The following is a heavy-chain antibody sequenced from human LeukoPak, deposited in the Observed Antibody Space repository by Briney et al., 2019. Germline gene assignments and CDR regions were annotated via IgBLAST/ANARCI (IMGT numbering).Heavy chain of an antibody. CDR3: ARDRITMVQGVGNWFDP. V-gene: IGHV3-30*04. CDR2: ISYDGSNK. J-gene: IGHJ5*02. Sequence: PGGSLRLSCAASGFTFSSYAMHWVRQAPGKGLEWVAVISYDGSNKYYADSVKGRFTISRDNSKNTLYLQMNSLRAEDTAVYYCARDRITMVQGVGNWFDPWGQGTLVTVSS. CDR1: GFTFSSYA. D-gene: IGHD3-10*01.